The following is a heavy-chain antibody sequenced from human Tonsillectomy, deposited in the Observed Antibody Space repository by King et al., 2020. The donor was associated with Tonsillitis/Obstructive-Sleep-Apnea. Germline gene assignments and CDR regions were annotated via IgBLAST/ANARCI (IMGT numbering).Heavy chain of an antibody. CDR1: GGSISSYY. CDR2: IYYSGST. CDR3: ARHSDFWSGYYVFDY. J-gene: IGHJ4*02. D-gene: IGHD3-3*01. V-gene: IGHV4-59*08. Sequence: VQLQESGPGLVKPSETLSLTCTVSGGSISSYYWSWIRQPPGKGLEWIGYIYYSGSTNYNPSLKSRVTISVDTSKNQFSLKLSSVTAADTAVYYCARHSDFWSGYYVFDYWGQGTLVTVSS.